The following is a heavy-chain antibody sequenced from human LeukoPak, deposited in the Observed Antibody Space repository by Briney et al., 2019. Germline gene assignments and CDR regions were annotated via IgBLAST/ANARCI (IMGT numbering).Heavy chain of an antibody. J-gene: IGHJ2*01. Sequence: GGSLRLSCAASGFTVSSNYMSWVRQAPGKGLEWVSVIYRGDNTAYADSVTGRFIVSRLTSNNTIFLQMDNLRPEDTAVYYCAREGESRYFDLWGLGTLVIVS. CDR1: GFTVSSNY. D-gene: IGHD2-15*01. V-gene: IGHV3-53*04. CDR3: AREGESRYFDL. CDR2: IYRGDNT.